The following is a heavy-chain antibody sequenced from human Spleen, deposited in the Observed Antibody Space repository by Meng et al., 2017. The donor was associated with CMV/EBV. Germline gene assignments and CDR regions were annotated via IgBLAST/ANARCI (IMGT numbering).Heavy chain of an antibody. V-gene: IGHV4-61*03. D-gene: IGHD3-22*01. J-gene: IGHJ5*02. CDR3: ARGDYYDSLDP. Sequence: CTVSGGSVSSGGYSWTWIRQPPGKGLEWIGYIYYSGDTNSNPSLKSRVTISVDTSKNHFSLRLTSVTAADTAVYYCARGDYYDSLDPWGQGTLVTVSS. CDR1: GGSVSSGGYS. CDR2: IYYSGDT.